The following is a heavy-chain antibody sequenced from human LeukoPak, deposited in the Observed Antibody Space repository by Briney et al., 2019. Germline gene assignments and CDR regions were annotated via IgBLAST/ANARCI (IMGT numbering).Heavy chain of an antibody. CDR1: GYTFTSYY. CDR3: AREVVVTENDDYYYGMDA. CDR2: INPYNGGT. Sequence: GASVKVSCKASGYTFTSYYMHWVRQAPGQGLEWMGWINPYNGGTNYAQKLQGWVTMTTDTSTSTAYMELSRLRSDDTAVYYCAREVVVTENDDYYYGMDAWGKGATVTVSS. J-gene: IGHJ6*04. D-gene: IGHD2-15*01. V-gene: IGHV1-2*04.